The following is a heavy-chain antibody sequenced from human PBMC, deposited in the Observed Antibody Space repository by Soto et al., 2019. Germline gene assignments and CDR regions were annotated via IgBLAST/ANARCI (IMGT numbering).Heavy chain of an antibody. V-gene: IGHV3-23*01. CDR1: GFTFSSYA. CDR3: AKAASITMIVVVITTHYFDY. Sequence: PGGSLRLSCAASGFTFSSYAMSWVRQAPGKGLEWVSANSGSGGSTYYADSVKGRFTISRDNSKNTLYLQMNSLRAEDTAVYYCAKAASITMIVVVITTHYFDYWGQGTLVTVSS. J-gene: IGHJ4*02. CDR2: NSGSGGST. D-gene: IGHD3-22*01.